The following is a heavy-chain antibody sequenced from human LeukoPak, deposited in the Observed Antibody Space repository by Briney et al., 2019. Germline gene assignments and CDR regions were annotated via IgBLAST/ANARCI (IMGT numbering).Heavy chain of an antibody. V-gene: IGHV3-21*01. Sequence: GGSLRLTCAASGYTFSDFSVNWVRQAPGKGLEWVSSISVRSNYRYYADSVRGRFTISRDDARDSLFLQMNSLRAEDTAVYFCVRLRRNNDRSGYYYYYDYWGQGTLVTVSS. CDR1: GYTFSDFS. J-gene: IGHJ4*02. D-gene: IGHD3-22*01. CDR2: ISVRSNYR. CDR3: VRLRRNNDRSGYYYYYDY.